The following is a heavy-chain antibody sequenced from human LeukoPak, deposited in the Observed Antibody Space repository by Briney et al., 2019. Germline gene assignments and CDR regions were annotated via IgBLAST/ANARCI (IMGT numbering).Heavy chain of an antibody. J-gene: IGHJ5*02. V-gene: IGHV1-18*01. CDR2: ISAYNGNT. D-gene: IGHD6-13*01. CDR3: ARDSATGYSEDWFDP. CDR1: GGTFSSYA. Sequence: GASVKVSCKASGGTFSSYAISWVRQAPGQGLEWMGWISAYNGNTNYAQKLQGRVTMTTDTSTSTAYMELRSLRSDDTAVYYCARDSATGYSEDWFDPWGQGTLVTVSS.